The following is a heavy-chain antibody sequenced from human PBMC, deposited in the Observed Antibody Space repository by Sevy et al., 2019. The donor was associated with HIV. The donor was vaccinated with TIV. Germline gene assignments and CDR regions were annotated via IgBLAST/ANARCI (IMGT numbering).Heavy chain of an antibody. V-gene: IGHV6-1*01. D-gene: IGHD6-19*01. CDR3: ASSGGDREYSSGWYDYYGMDV. Sequence: SQTLSLTCAISGDSVSSNSAAWNWIRQSPSRGLEWLGRTYYRSKWYNDYAVSVKSRITINPDTSKNQFSLQLNSVTPEDTAVYYFASSGGDREYSSGWYDYYGMDVWGQGTTVTVSS. CDR2: TYYRSKWYN. J-gene: IGHJ6*02. CDR1: GDSVSSNSAA.